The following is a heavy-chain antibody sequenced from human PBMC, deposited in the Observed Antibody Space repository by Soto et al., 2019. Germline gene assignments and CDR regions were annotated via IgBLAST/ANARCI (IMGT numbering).Heavy chain of an antibody. D-gene: IGHD3-9*01. CDR1: GFTFSHSW. CDR3: ARVLGQYFDLLLSGPQPQPLDD. Sequence: GGSLRLSCAASGFTFSHSWMHWVRQAPGKGLEWVANIKHDGSEKYYVDAVKGRFTISRDNAQNSLYLQMNSLRAEDTAVYYCARVLGQYFDLLLSGPQPQPLDDWGQGILVTVSS. J-gene: IGHJ4*02. CDR2: IKHDGSEK. V-gene: IGHV3-7*01.